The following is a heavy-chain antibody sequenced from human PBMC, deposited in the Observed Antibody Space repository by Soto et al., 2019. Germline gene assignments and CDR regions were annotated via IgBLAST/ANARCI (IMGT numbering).Heavy chain of an antibody. CDR1: GFTFSDYY. CDR2: ISSSSSYT. Sequence: PGGSLRLSCAASGFTFSDYYMSWIRQAPGKGLEWVSYISSSSSYTNYADSVKGRFTISRDNAKNSLYLQMNSLRAEDTAVYYCARVRGGGDFYYHYYGMDVWGQGTTVTASS. D-gene: IGHD2-21*02. J-gene: IGHJ6*02. CDR3: ARVRGGGDFYYHYYGMDV. V-gene: IGHV3-11*06.